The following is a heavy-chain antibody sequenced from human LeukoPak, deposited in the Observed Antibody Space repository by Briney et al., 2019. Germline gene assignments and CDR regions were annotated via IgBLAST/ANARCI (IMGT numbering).Heavy chain of an antibody. D-gene: IGHD3-22*01. CDR1: GFTFSSYW. CDR2: INSDGSST. CDR3: ARVMIVVRYYYYYYMDV. J-gene: IGHJ6*03. Sequence: PGGSLRLSRAASGFTFSSYWMHWVRQTPGKGLVWVSRINSDGSSTSYADSVRGRFTIPRDNAKNTLYLQMNSLRAEDMAVYYCARVMIVVRYYYYYYMDVWGKGTTVTVSS. V-gene: IGHV3-74*01.